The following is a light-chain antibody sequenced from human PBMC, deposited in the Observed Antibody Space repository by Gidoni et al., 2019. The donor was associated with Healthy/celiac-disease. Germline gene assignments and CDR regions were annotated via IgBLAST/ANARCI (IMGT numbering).Light chain of an antibody. J-gene: IGKJ4*01. V-gene: IGKV2-28*01. CDR1: QSLLHSNGYNY. CDR2: LGS. CDR3: MQALQTEIT. Sequence: DIVMTQSPLSLPVTPGEPASISCGSSQSLLHSNGYNYLDWYLQKPGQSPQLLIYLGSNRASGVPDRFSGSGSGTDFTLKISRVEAEDVGVYYCMQALQTEITFGGGTKVEIK.